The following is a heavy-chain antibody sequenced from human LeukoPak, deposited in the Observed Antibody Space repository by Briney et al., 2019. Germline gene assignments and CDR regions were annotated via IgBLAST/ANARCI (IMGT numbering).Heavy chain of an antibody. CDR1: GGAFCGYD. CDR3: ARHPMYSQSRGYNL. Sequence: SETLSLTCAVYGGAFCGYDGTCSRQPPGKGRGGRGEINDSGSINYIPSLKSRVTISVDRSKHQFSMSLSSVTPADPAMYYCARHPMYSQSRGYNLWGQGTLVTVSS. CDR2: INDSGSI. V-gene: IGHV4-34*01. J-gene: IGHJ5*02. D-gene: IGHD5-12*01.